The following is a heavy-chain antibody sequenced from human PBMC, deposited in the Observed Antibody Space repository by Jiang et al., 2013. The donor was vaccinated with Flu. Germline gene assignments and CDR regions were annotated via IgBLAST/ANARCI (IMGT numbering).Heavy chain of an antibody. Sequence: GPGLVTPSETLSLTCTVSGGSVNTYYWSWIRQSAGKGLEWIGRIYTNGNTKYSPSLQTRVTMAVDTSKNQFSLNLTSVTAADTAVYYCTRVQWELSPDGFDIWGQGTMVTVSS. CDR3: TRVQWELSPDGFDI. CDR2: IYTNGNT. V-gene: IGHV4-4*07. CDR1: GGSVNTYY. D-gene: IGHD1-26*01. J-gene: IGHJ3*02.